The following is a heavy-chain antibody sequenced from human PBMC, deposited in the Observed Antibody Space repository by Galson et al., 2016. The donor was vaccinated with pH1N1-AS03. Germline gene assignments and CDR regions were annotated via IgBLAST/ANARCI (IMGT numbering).Heavy chain of an antibody. D-gene: IGHD6-13*01. J-gene: IGHJ6*03. CDR3: ARDRTAAPSYYYYMDV. V-gene: IGHV1-2*02. CDR2: INPNSGDT. CDR1: GYVFGSYR. Sequence: SVKVSCKASGYVFGSYRISWVRQAPGQGLEWMGWINPNSGDTNNAQKFEGRVTMTRDTSISTAYMEVNRLISDDTAAYYCARDRTAAPSYYYYMDVWGKGTTVTVSS.